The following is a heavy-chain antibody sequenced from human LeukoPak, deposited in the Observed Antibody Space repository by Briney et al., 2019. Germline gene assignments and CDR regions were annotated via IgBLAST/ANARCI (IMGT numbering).Heavy chain of an antibody. Sequence: SETLSLTCTVSGGSISSYYWRWIRQPPGKGLEWIGYIYYSGSNNYNPSLKSRVTISVDTSKNQFSLKLSSVTAGDTAVYYCARSPTRIMVRGVIITGWFDPWGQGTLVTVSS. CDR1: GGSISSYY. CDR3: ARSPTRIMVRGVIITGWFDP. CDR2: IYYSGSN. J-gene: IGHJ5*02. V-gene: IGHV4-59*01. D-gene: IGHD3-10*01.